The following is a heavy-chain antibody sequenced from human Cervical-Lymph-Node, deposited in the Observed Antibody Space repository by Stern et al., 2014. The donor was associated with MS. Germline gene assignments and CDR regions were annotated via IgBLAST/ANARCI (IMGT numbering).Heavy chain of an antibody. J-gene: IGHJ5*02. CDR2: VTPFVGTP. CDR1: GG. Sequence: QVQLVQSGAEVKKPGSSVKLSCKSSGGISWVRQAPGQGLEWMGGVTPFVGTPNYAQKFQGRVTIIADTSANTTYLHLSRLTSADTAVYYCARGSGDNWFGPWGQGTLVTVSS. CDR3: ARGSGDNWFGP. D-gene: IGHD3-10*01. V-gene: IGHV1-69*06.